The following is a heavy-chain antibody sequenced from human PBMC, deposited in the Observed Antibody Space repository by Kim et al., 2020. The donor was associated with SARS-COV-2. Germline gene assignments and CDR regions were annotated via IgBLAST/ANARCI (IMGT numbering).Heavy chain of an antibody. Sequence: QKFRGRVTMPRNTSISTAYMELSSLRSEDTAVYYCATDMVRGVGDDAFDIWGQGTMVTVSS. CDR3: ATDMVRGVGDDAFDI. D-gene: IGHD3-10*01. V-gene: IGHV1-8*01. J-gene: IGHJ3*02.